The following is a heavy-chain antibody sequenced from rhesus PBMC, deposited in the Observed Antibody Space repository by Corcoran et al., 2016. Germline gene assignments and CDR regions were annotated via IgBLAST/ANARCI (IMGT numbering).Heavy chain of an antibody. D-gene: IGHD4-29*01. V-gene: IGHV4-160*01. CDR2: IYGSSGST. J-gene: IGHJ4*01. CDR3: ARAHYGSSYVAALDY. Sequence: QVQLQESGPGLVKPSETLSLTCAVSGGPISSNYWSWIRQPPGKGLAWIGYIYGSSGSTYYNPSLKSRVTISTDTSKNQFSLKLSSVTAADTAVYYCARAHYGSSYVAALDYWGQGVLVTVSS. CDR1: GGPISSNY.